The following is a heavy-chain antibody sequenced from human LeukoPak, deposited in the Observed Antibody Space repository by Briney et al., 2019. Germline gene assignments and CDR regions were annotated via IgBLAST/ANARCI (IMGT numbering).Heavy chain of an antibody. CDR2: ISWNSGSI. V-gene: IGHV3-9*01. Sequence: GGSLRLSCAASGFTFDDYAMHWVRQAPGKGLEWVSGISWNSGSIGYADSVKGRFTISRDNAKNSLYLQMNSLRAEDTALYYCAKDKNIFQSNWFDPWGQGTLVTVSS. CDR1: GFTFDDYA. J-gene: IGHJ5*02. D-gene: IGHD2-21*01. CDR3: AKDKNIFQSNWFDP.